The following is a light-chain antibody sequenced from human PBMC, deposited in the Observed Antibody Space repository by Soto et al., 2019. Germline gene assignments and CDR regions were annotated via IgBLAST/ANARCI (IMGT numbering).Light chain of an antibody. CDR2: KAS. Sequence: IPTTQSPSTLSPSPGPTATITSRASQSISRWLAWYQQKPGKAPKLLIYKASSLESGVPSRFSGSGSGTEFTLTISSLQPDDFATYYCQQYDSLVTFGPGTKVDIK. CDR1: QSISRW. J-gene: IGKJ3*01. V-gene: IGKV1-5*03. CDR3: QQYDSLVT.